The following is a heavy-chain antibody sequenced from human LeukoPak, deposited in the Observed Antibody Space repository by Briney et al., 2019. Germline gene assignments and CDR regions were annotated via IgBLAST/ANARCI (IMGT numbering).Heavy chain of an antibody. Sequence: SETLSLTCTVSGGSISGSNYYRGWIRQPPGKGLEWIGGIYRTGSTHYNPSLMSRVTISVDTSKNQLSLRLKSVTAADTAMYYCILGGKLDYWGQGILVTVSS. CDR3: ILGGKLDY. J-gene: IGHJ4*02. CDR2: IYRTGST. CDR1: GGSISGSNYY. D-gene: IGHD3-10*01. V-gene: IGHV4-39*01.